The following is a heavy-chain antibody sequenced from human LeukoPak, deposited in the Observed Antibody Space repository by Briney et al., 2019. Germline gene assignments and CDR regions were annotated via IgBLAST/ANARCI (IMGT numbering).Heavy chain of an antibody. J-gene: IGHJ4*02. CDR1: GFTFDDYG. V-gene: IGHV3-20*04. CDR2: INWNGGST. CDR3: ARTSGGYGDWAY. D-gene: IGHD4-17*01. Sequence: SGGSLRLSXAASGFTFDDYGMSWVCQAPGKGLEWVSGINWNGGSTCYADSVKGRFTISRDNAKKSLYLQMNSLRAEDTALYYRARTSGGYGDWAYWGQGTLVTVSS.